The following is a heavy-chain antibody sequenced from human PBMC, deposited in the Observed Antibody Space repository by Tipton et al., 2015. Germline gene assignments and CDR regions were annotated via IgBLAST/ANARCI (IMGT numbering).Heavy chain of an antibody. CDR1: GGSISSYY. J-gene: IGHJ5*02. V-gene: IGHV4-31*03. CDR2: IYYSGIT. CDR3: ARDSGYGTVAH. D-gene: IGHD5-12*01. Sequence: TLSLTCTVSGGSISSYYWNWIRQHPGKGLEWIGYIYYSGITYYNPSLTSRVTISVDTSKNQFSLKLTSVTAADTAVYYCARDSGYGTVAHWGRGSLVTVSS.